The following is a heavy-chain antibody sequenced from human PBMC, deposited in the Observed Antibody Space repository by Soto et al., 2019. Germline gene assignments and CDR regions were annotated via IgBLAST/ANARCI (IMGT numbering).Heavy chain of an antibody. Sequence: GESLKISCKGSGYSFTSYWIGWVRQMPGKGLEWMGIIYPGDSDTRYSPSFQGQVTISADKSISTAYLQWSSLKASDTAMYYCVRVIAARFGSHYYYYYYMDVWGKGTTVTVSS. CDR2: IYPGDSDT. CDR3: VRVIAARFGSHYYYYYYMDV. V-gene: IGHV5-51*01. D-gene: IGHD6-6*01. CDR1: GYSFTSYW. J-gene: IGHJ6*03.